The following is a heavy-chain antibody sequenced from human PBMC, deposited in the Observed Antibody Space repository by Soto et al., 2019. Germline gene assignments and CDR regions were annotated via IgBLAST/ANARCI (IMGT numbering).Heavy chain of an antibody. CDR2: ISGYNGDT. D-gene: IGHD1-1*01. V-gene: IGHV1-18*01. CDR1: GYTFTRYG. J-gene: IGHJ6*02. Sequence: QGQLVQSGPEVKKPGASVKVSCKASGYTFTRYGISWVRQAPGQGLEGMGWISGYNGDTNYAQKVQGRVTMTIATSTSTAYMELRSLTSDDTAIYYCAKNGQLTYYYYGMDVWGQGTTVTASS. CDR3: AKNGQLTYYYYGMDV.